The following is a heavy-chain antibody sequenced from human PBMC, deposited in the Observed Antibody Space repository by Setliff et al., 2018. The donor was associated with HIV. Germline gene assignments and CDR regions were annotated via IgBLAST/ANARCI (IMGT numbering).Heavy chain of an antibody. Sequence: GGSLRLSCAASGFTVSSKYMTWVRQAPGKGLEGVSVIYSDGTTYYADSVKGRFTISRDNSKNTLYLRMDSLRGDDTAIYYCTGRTSGYHYVVYWGQGTLVTVSS. V-gene: IGHV3-66*01. CDR3: TGRTSGYHYVVY. J-gene: IGHJ4*02. CDR2: IYSDGTT. D-gene: IGHD3-22*01. CDR1: GFTVSSKY.